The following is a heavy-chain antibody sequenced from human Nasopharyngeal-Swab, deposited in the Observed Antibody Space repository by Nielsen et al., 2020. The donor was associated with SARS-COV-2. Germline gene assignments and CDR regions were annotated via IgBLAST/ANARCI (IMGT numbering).Heavy chain of an antibody. V-gene: IGHV1-18*01. Sequence: ASVKVSCKASGYTFTSYGISWVRQAPGQGLEWMGWISAYNGNTNYAQKFQGRVTMTRDTSTSTVYMELSSLRSEDTAVYYCARVGGARGYSYGQFDYWGQGTLVTVSS. D-gene: IGHD5-18*01. CDR2: ISAYNGNT. J-gene: IGHJ4*02. CDR3: ARVGGARGYSYGQFDY. CDR1: GYTFTSYG.